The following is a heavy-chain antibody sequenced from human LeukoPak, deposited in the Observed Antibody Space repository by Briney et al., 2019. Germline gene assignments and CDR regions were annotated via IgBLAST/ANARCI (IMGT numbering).Heavy chain of an antibody. CDR3: AKKAQYDGHYPLDY. CDR2: TSDRGDYT. Sequence: GGSLRLSCAASGFTFSSYSMSWVRQAPGKGLEWVSGTSDRGDYTYYADSVKGRFTISRDTSKNTLYLRMNSLRAEDTALYFCAKKAQYDGHYPLDYWGQGTLVTVSA. CDR1: GFTFSSYS. J-gene: IGHJ4*02. V-gene: IGHV3-23*01. D-gene: IGHD4/OR15-4a*01.